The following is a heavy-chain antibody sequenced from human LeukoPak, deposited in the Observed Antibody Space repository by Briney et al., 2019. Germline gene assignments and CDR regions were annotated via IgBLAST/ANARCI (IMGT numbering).Heavy chain of an antibody. V-gene: IGHV1-69*04. Sequence: SVKVSCKASGGTFSSYAISWVRQAPGQGLEWMGRIIPILGIANYAQKFQGRVTITADKSTSTAYMELSSLRSEDTAVYYCARHEETCSGGFCFLDYFDPWGQGTLVTVSS. CDR2: IIPILGIA. CDR3: ARHEETCSGGFCFLDYFDP. J-gene: IGHJ4*02. CDR1: GGTFSSYA. D-gene: IGHD2-15*01.